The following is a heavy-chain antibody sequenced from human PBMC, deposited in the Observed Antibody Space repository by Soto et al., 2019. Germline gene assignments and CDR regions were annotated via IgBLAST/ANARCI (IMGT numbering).Heavy chain of an antibody. CDR2: LIPLFGTT. V-gene: IGHV1-69*06. CDR1: GGTFSGHA. CDR3: ARGPNWGYRFDS. D-gene: IGHD7-27*01. Sequence: QVQLVQSGAEVKKPGSSVKVSCEASGGTFSGHAISWVRQAPGQGPEWMGGLIPLFGTTQHAQNFQDRLAITADKSTRTASMELTSLRFADTAIYYCARGPNWGYRFDSWGQGTLVTVSS. J-gene: IGHJ4*02.